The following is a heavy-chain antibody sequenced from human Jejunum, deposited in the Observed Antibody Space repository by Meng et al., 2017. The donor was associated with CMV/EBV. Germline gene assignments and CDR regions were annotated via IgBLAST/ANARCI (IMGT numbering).Heavy chain of an antibody. CDR3: ARELPATNLNNGY. D-gene: IGHD6-25*01. J-gene: IGHJ4*02. CDR2: INTDTRNP. Sequence: QLVQSGSVLKEPGAPVKVSCKASGYSFTTYAMSWVRQAPGQGLEWMGWINTDTRNPTYAQGFRGRFVFSLDTSVSTAYLQISSLKAEDTAVYYCARELPATNLNNGYWGQGTLVTVSS. V-gene: IGHV7-4-1*02. CDR1: GYSFTTYA.